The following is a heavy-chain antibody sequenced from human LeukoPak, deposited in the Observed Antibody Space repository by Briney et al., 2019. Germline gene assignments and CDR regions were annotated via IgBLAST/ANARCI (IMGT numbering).Heavy chain of an antibody. CDR3: TRDLTTRGEYFQH. J-gene: IGHJ1*01. Sequence: GGSLRLSCTASGFTFGDYAMSWVRQAPGKGLEWVGFIRSRAYGGTTEYAASVKGRFTISRDDSKSIAYLQMNSLKTEDTAVYYCTRDLTTRGEYFQHWGQGTLVTVSS. CDR2: IRSRAYGGTT. CDR1: GFTFGDYA. D-gene: IGHD1-1*01. V-gene: IGHV3-49*04.